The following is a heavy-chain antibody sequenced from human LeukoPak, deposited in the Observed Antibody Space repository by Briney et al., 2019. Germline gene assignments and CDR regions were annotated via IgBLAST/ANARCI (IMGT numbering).Heavy chain of an antibody. J-gene: IGHJ2*01. V-gene: IGHV4-59*08. CDR3: ARRRYSSGTNWYFDL. D-gene: IGHD5-18*01. CDR1: GGSISSYY. Sequence: SETLSLTCTVSGGSISSYYWSWIRQPPGKGLEWIGYIYYSGSTSYNPSLKSRVTISVDTSKNQFSLKLNSVTAADTAVYYCARRRYSSGTNWYFDLWGRGTLVTVSS. CDR2: IYYSGST.